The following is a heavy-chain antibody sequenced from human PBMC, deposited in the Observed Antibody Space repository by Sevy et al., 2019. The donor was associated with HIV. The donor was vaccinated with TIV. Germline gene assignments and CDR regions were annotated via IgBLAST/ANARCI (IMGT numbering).Heavy chain of an antibody. V-gene: IGHV3-30-3*01. D-gene: IGHD3-3*01. J-gene: IGHJ5*02. CDR2: ISYDGSNK. Sequence: GSLRLSCAASGFTFSSYAMHWVRQAPGKGLEWVAVISYDGSNKYYADSVKGRFTISRDNSKNTLYLQMNSLRAEDTAVYYCARENRGLRNDFSKPRGWFDPWGQGTLVTVSS. CDR3: ARENRGLRNDFSKPRGWFDP. CDR1: GFTFSSYA.